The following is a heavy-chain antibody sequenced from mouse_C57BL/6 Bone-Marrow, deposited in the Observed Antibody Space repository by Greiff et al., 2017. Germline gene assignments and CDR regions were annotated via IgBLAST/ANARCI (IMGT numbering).Heavy chain of an antibody. CDR3: ARGAYYGSSYDY. J-gene: IGHJ2*01. CDR1: GFTFSDYG. Sequence: EVMLVESGGGLVKPGGSLKLSCAASGFTFSDYGMHWVRQAPEKGLEWVAYISSGSSTIYYADTVKGRFTISRDNAKNTLFLQMTSLRSEDTAMYYCARGAYYGSSYDYWGQGTTLTVSS. CDR2: ISSGSSTI. V-gene: IGHV5-17*01. D-gene: IGHD1-1*01.